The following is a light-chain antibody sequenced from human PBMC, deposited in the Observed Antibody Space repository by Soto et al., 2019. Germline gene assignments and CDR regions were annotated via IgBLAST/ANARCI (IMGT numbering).Light chain of an antibody. Sequence: DIQMTQSPSSLSASVGDTVTITCRASQGISNYLAWYQQKPGQVPNLLIYAASTLQSGVPSRFSGSGSGTDFTLTISRLRPEDVATYYCQKYNNAPRTFGQGTKVEI. CDR3: QKYNNAPRT. CDR1: QGISNY. V-gene: IGKV1-27*01. CDR2: AAS. J-gene: IGKJ1*01.